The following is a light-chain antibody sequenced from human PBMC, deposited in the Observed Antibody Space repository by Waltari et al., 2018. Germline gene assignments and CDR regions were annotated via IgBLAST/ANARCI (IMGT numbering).Light chain of an antibody. CDR3: QQRSNWPGT. CDR1: QSVSSY. V-gene: IGKV3-11*01. Sequence: EIVLTQSPAPLSLSPGERAPLSCRASQSVSSYLAWYQQKPGQAPRLLIYDASNRATGIPARFSGSGSGTDFTLTISSLEPEDFAVYYCQQRSNWPGTFGPGTKVDIK. CDR2: DAS. J-gene: IGKJ3*01.